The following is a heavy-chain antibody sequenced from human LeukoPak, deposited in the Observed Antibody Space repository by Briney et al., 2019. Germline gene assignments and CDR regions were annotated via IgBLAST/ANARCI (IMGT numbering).Heavy chain of an antibody. CDR3: AKGLEVESRLDS. CDR2: IRGGDRT. J-gene: IGHJ4*02. CDR1: GFTFTNYG. D-gene: IGHD1-1*01. V-gene: IGHV3-23*01. Sequence: EGSLRLSCAASGFTFTNYGMTWVRQAPGKGLEWVSGIRGGDRTYYADSVKGRFTISRDNSMNTLLLQMNSLRVEDTAVYYCAKGLEVESRLDSWGQGTLVTVSS.